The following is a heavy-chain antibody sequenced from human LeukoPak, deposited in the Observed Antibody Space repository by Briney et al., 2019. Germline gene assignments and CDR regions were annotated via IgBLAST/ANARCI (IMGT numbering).Heavy chain of an antibody. CDR1: GFTFSSYA. Sequence: GGSLRLSCAASGFTFSSYAMSWVRQAPGKGLEWVSAISGSGGSTYYADSVKGRFTISRDNSKNPLYLQMNSLRAEDTAVYYCAKASGWYSYYFDYWGQGTLVTVSS. CDR2: ISGSGGST. D-gene: IGHD6-19*01. CDR3: AKASGWYSYYFDY. V-gene: IGHV3-23*01. J-gene: IGHJ4*02.